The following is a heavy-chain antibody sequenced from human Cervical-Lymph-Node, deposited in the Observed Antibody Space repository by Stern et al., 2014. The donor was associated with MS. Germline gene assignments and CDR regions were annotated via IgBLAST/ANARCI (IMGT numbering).Heavy chain of an antibody. Sequence: VQLVESGGGLIQPGGSLRLSCAASGFTVSSHYMNWVRQAPGKGLEWGSIIYSYATTYYADSVKGRFTISRDNSKNTLSLQMNSLRVEDTAVYYCARDPRDHLGLFYWGQGTLVSVSS. D-gene: IGHD1-14*01. V-gene: IGHV3-53*01. CDR3: ARDPRDHLGLFY. J-gene: IGHJ4*02. CDR1: GFTVSSHY. CDR2: IYSYATT.